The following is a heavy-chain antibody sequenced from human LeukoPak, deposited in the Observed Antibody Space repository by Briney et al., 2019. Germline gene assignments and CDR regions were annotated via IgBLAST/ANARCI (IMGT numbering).Heavy chain of an antibody. Sequence: SGGSLRLSCAASGFTFSSNWMHWVRQAPGKGLVWVSRINSDMSSTNYADSVKGRFTISRDNAKNTLYLQMNSLRAEDTAVYYCARDIAVSGNYFDYWGQGTLVTVSS. V-gene: IGHV3-74*01. D-gene: IGHD6-19*01. CDR2: INSDMSST. J-gene: IGHJ4*02. CDR3: ARDIAVSGNYFDY. CDR1: GFTFSSNW.